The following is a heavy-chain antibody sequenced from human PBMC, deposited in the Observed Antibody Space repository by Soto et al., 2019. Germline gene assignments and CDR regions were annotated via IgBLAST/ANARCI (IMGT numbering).Heavy chain of an antibody. CDR2: TYRGGST. CDR3: LSGNSPSST. V-gene: IGHV3-66*01. Sequence: PGGSLRLSCAASGFTVSSNYMSWVRQAPGKGLEWVSVTYRGGSTSYADSVEDRFTVSRDNSKNTLYLQMNSLRAEDTAVYYCLSGNSPSSTWGQGTLVPVSS. D-gene: IGHD5-12*01. CDR1: GFTVSSNY. J-gene: IGHJ5*02.